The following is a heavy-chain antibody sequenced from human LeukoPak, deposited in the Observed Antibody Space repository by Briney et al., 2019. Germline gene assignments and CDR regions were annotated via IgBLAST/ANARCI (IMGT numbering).Heavy chain of an antibody. CDR2: IKSDGGT. CDR1: GFAFSTYW. V-gene: IGHV3-74*01. J-gene: IGHJ1*01. D-gene: IGHD3-22*01. Sequence: GGSLRLSCAASGFAFSTYWMHWVRQAPGKGLVWVSRIKSDGGTNYADSVKGRFTISRDNTKKTVSLQMNSLRPEDTGVYYCARAPSEIGGYYPEYFRHWGQGTLVTVSS. CDR3: ARAPSEIGGYYPEYFRH.